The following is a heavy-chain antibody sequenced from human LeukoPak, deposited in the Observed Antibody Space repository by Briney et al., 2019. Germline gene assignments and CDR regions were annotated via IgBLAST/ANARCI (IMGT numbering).Heavy chain of an antibody. Sequence: ASVKVSCKASGYTFTSYGISWVRQAPGQGLEWMGIINPSGGSTSYAQKFQGRVTMTRDTSTSTVYMELSSLRSEDTAVYYCARAKSRGMATFYFDYWGQGTLVTVSS. V-gene: IGHV1-46*01. D-gene: IGHD5-24*01. J-gene: IGHJ4*02. CDR1: GYTFTSYG. CDR2: INPSGGST. CDR3: ARAKSRGMATFYFDY.